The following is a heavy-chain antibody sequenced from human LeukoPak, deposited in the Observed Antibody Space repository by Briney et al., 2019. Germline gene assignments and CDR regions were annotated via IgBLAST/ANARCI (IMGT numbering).Heavy chain of an antibody. CDR3: ARETGSAVGSTDFDY. D-gene: IGHD4-17*01. V-gene: IGHV3-74*01. J-gene: IGHJ4*02. CDR2: INSDGSWT. CDR1: GNYW. Sequence: PGGSLRLSCAASGNYWMHWVRQAPGKGLVWVSHINSDGSWTSYADSVKGRFTVSRDNSKNTLYLQMNSLRAEDTAVYYCARETGSAVGSTDFDYWGQGTLVTVSS.